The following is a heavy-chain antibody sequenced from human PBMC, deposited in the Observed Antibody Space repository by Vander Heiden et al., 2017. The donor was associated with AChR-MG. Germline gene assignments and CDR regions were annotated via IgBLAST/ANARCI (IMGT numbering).Heavy chain of an antibody. Sequence: QVQLVQSGAEVKKPGASVKVSCKASGYTFPGYYMHWVRQAPGQGLEWMGWINPNSGGTNYAQKFQGRVTMTRDTSISTAYMELSRLRSDDTAVYYCARAGLAAAERPYYYYYMDVWGKGTTVTVSS. CDR3: ARAGLAAAERPYYYYYMDV. CDR2: INPNSGGT. D-gene: IGHD6-13*01. J-gene: IGHJ6*03. CDR1: GYTFPGYY. V-gene: IGHV1-2*02.